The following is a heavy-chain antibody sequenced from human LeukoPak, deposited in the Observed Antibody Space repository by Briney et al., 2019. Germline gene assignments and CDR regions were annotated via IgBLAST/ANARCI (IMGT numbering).Heavy chain of an antibody. J-gene: IGHJ4*02. CDR1: VFTFSSYD. V-gene: IGHV3-13*04. D-gene: IGHD3-9*01. Sequence: GGSLRLSCAASVFTFSSYDMHWVRQATGKGLEWVSAIGTAGDTYYPGSVKGRVTISTEKAKNTLYLKMNILRDGDTAVYYCARGGNYDILTGYYPPFDYWGQGTLVTVSS. CDR3: ARGGNYDILTGYYPPFDY. CDR2: IGTAGDT.